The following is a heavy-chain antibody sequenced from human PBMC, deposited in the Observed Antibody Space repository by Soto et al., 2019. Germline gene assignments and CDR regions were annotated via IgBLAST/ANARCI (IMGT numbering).Heavy chain of an antibody. CDR1: GGSFSGYY. CDR3: ARHNYDGSGYYYYYYGMDV. V-gene: IGHV4-34*01. J-gene: IGHJ6*02. Sequence: QVQLQQWGAGLLKPSETLSLTCAAYGGSFSGYYWSWIRQPPGKGLEWMGEINHNGNTNYNPPLKSRVTISVDTSKNQFSLKLSSVTAADTAVYYCARHNYDGSGYYYYYYGMDVWGQGTTVTVSS. D-gene: IGHD3-22*01. CDR2: INHNGNT.